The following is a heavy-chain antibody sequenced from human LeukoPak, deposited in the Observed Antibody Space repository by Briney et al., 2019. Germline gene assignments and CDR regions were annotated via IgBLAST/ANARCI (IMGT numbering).Heavy chain of an antibody. CDR2: ISSSGNTI. Sequence: PGGSLRLSCAASGFTFSSYSMNWVRQAPGKGLEWVSYISSSGNTIYYADSVKGRFTISRDNAKNSLYLQMNSLRDEDTAVYFCARGANTMVRGVIDYWGQGTLVTVSS. D-gene: IGHD3-10*01. V-gene: IGHV3-48*02. J-gene: IGHJ4*02. CDR3: ARGANTMVRGVIDY. CDR1: GFTFSSYS.